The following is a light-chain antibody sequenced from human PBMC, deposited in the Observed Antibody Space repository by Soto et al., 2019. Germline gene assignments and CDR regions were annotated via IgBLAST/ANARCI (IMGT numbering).Light chain of an antibody. Sequence: RLMPQAPATLSVSPGERATLSCRASQSVSSNLAWYQQKPGQTPKLLIYVASTRATGIPARFSGSGSGTEFTLTISILQSEDFAVYSCQQYNVWPLTFGGGTKVEFK. CDR3: QQYNVWPLT. V-gene: IGKV3-15*01. CDR1: QSVSSN. J-gene: IGKJ4*01. CDR2: VAS.